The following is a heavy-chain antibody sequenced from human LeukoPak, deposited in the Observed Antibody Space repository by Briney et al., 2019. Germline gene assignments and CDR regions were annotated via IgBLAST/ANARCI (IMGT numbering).Heavy chain of an antibody. J-gene: IGHJ4*02. CDR3: ARTNYGVDY. CDR1: GGSVSTSHYY. D-gene: IGHD4/OR15-4a*01. V-gene: IGHV4-39*07. Sequence: SETLSLTCTVSGGSVSTSHYYWGWIRQPPGKGLEWIGYIYYSGRTYYNPSLKSRVTISVDTSKNEFSLKLSSVTAADTAVYYCARTNYGVDYWGQGTLVTVSS. CDR2: IYYSGRT.